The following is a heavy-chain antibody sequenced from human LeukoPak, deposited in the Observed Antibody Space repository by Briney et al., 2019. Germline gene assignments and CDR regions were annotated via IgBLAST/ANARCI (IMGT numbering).Heavy chain of an antibody. CDR1: GYTFTGYY. CDR2: INPNSGDT. J-gene: IGHJ4*02. CDR3: ARPHEGFTIFGVVI. V-gene: IGHV1-2*02. Sequence: GASVKVSCKASGYTFTGYYMHWVRQAPGQGLEWMGWINPNSGDTNYAQKFQGRVTMTRDTSISTAYMELSRLRSDDTAVYYCARPHEGFTIFGVVIWGQGTLVTVSS. D-gene: IGHD3-3*01.